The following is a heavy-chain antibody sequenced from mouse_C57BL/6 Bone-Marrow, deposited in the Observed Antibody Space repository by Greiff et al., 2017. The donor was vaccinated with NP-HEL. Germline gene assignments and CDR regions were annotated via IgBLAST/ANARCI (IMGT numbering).Heavy chain of an antibody. Sequence: DVKLVESGGGLVKPGGSLKLSCAASGFTFSSYAMSWVRQTPEKRLEWVATISDGGSYTYYPDNVKGRFTISRDNAKNNLYLQMSHLKSEDTAMYYCARDRGKLAWFAYWGQGTLVTVSA. CDR3: ARDRGKLAWFAY. CDR2: ISDGGSYT. D-gene: IGHD4-1*01. J-gene: IGHJ3*01. CDR1: GFTFSSYA. V-gene: IGHV5-4*01.